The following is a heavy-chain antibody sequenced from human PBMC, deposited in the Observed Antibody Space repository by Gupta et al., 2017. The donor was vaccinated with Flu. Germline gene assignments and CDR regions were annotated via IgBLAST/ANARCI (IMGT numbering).Heavy chain of an antibody. Sequence: YYNPSLETRVTISIDKSENHFSLKLSSVTAADSAVYYCARVIRYYSPLNMDVWCQGATVTVSS. D-gene: IGHD1-1*01. CDR3: ARVIRYYSPLNMDV. J-gene: IGHJ6*02. V-gene: IGHV4-31*02.